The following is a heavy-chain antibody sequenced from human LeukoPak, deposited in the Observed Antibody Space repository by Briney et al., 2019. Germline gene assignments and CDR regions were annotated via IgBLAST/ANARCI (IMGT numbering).Heavy chain of an antibody. J-gene: IGHJ4*02. CDR2: IYSGGST. D-gene: IGHD6-13*01. CDR1: GFTVSSNY. Sequence: GGSLRLSCAASGFTVSSNYMSWVRQAPGKGLEWVSVIYSGGSTYYADSVKGRFTISRDNSKNTLYLQMNSLRAEDTAVYYCARAGSSWYESDYFDYWGQGTLVTVSS. CDR3: ARAGSSWYESDYFDY. V-gene: IGHV3-66*01.